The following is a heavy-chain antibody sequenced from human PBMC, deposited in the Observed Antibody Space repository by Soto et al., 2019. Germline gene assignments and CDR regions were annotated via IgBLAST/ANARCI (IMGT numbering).Heavy chain of an antibody. J-gene: IGHJ6*02. CDR2: ILYDGSNK. CDR3: AKSRDAYNFYFYYGMDV. Sequence: GGSLRLACAASGFTFSNYGMHWVRQTPGKGLEWVALILYDGSNKYYADSVKGRFTISRDNSKNTLYLQVSSLRAEDTAVYYCAKSRDAYNFYFYYGMDVWGQGTTVTVS. CDR1: GFTFSNYG. V-gene: IGHV3-30*18. D-gene: IGHD2-2*01.